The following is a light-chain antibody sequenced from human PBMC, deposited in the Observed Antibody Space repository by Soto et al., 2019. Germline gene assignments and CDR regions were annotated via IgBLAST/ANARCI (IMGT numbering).Light chain of an antibody. V-gene: IGKV3-15*01. CDR1: QSVSSN. J-gene: IGKJ4*01. Sequence: EIVMTQPPATLSVSPGERATLSCRASQSVSSNLAWYQQKPGQAPRLLIYGASTRATGIPARFSGSGSGTEFTLTISSLQSEDFAVYYCQQYNNLPLTFGGGTKGDNK. CDR2: GAS. CDR3: QQYNNLPLT.